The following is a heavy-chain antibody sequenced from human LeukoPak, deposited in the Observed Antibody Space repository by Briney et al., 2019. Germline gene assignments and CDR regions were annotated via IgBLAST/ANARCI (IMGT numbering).Heavy chain of an antibody. CDR3: ARAEEGATLNP. D-gene: IGHD1-26*01. V-gene: IGHV3-23*01. Sequence: GGSLRLSCAASGFTFSSYAMSWVRQAPGMGLEWVSAISGSGGSTYYADSVKGRFTISRDNSKNTLYLQMNSLRAEDTAVYYCARAEEGATLNPWGQGTLVTVSS. CDR1: GFTFSSYA. J-gene: IGHJ5*02. CDR2: ISGSGGST.